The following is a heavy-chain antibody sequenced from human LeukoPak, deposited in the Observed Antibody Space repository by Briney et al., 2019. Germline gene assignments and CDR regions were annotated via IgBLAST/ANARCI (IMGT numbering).Heavy chain of an antibody. D-gene: IGHD5-18*01. Sequence: GASVKVSCKASGGTFSDYAISWVRQAPGQGLEWMGGIIPIFGTPNYAQKFQGRVTITADESTSTAYMELSSLRSEDTAVYYCARDQGYSYGSPFDYWGQGTLVTVSS. CDR3: ARDQGYSYGSPFDY. J-gene: IGHJ4*02. V-gene: IGHV1-69*13. CDR1: GGTFSDYA. CDR2: IIPIFGTP.